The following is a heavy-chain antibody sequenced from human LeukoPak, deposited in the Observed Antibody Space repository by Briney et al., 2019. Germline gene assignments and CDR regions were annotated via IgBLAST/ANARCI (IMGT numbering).Heavy chain of an antibody. D-gene: IGHD5-24*01. Sequence: PSETLSLTCTVSGSSVTSSDYYLSWVRQPPVQGLEWIGYIYPNGRTYYNATLRSRVTISLDTSKNQFSLKLSSVTAADSAVYYCERTCRDGFKCPAFDIWGQGTVVSVSS. CDR3: ERTCRDGFKCPAFDI. V-gene: IGHV4-31*03. J-gene: IGHJ3*02. CDR1: GSSVTSSDYY. CDR2: IYPNGRT.